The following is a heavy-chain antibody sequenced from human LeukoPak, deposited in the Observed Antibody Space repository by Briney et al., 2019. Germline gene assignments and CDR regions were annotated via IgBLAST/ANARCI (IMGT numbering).Heavy chain of an antibody. V-gene: IGHV1-2*02. CDR1: GYTFTSYY. CDR2: INPNSGGT. CDR3: ARSLWFGELLFDY. J-gene: IGHJ4*02. Sequence: ASVKVSCKASGYTFTSYYMHWVRQAPGQGLEWMGWINPNSGGTNYAQKFQGRVTMTRDTSISTAYMELSRLRSDDTAVYYCARSLWFGELLFDYWGQGTLVTVSS. D-gene: IGHD3-10*01.